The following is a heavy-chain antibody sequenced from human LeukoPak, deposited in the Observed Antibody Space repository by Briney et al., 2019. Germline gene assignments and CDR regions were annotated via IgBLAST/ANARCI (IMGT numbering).Heavy chain of an antibody. Sequence: GGSLRLSCAASGFTFTTYACWVRQAPGKGLEWVSTISSNGDSTFYADSVKGRFTISRDNSKNTLYLQMNSLRAEDTAVYHCAGYQRMLGPWGQGTLVTVSS. CDR3: AGYQRMLGP. D-gene: IGHD2-2*01. V-gene: IGHV3-23*01. J-gene: IGHJ5*02. CDR2: ISSNGDST. CDR1: GFTFTTYA.